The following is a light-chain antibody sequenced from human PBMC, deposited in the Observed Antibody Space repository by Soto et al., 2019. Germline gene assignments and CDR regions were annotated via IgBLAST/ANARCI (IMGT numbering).Light chain of an antibody. CDR2: GAF. CDR1: QSVSSSY. CDR3: QQYGRSPWT. J-gene: IGKJ1*01. V-gene: IGKV3-20*01. Sequence: EIVLTQSPGTLSLSPGEIATLSCRASQSVSSSYLAWYQQKPGQAPRLLIYGAFSSASGIPDRFSGSGSGTDFTLTISRLEPEDVAVYCCQQYGRSPWTFGQGTQVEIK.